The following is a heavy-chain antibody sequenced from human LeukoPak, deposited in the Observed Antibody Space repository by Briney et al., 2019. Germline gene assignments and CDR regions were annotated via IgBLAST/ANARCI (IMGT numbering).Heavy chain of an antibody. V-gene: IGHV4-4*07. CDR2: ISTSGST. Sequence: SGTLSLTCTGSGGSISSFYWSWIRQPAGKGLEWIGRISTSGSTYYNPSLKSRITMSLDTSKNPFSLRLSSVTAADPAVYYCAREPNIAAAGIDFWGQGTLVTVSS. J-gene: IGHJ4*02. CDR3: AREPNIAAAGIDF. CDR1: GGSISSFY. D-gene: IGHD6-13*01.